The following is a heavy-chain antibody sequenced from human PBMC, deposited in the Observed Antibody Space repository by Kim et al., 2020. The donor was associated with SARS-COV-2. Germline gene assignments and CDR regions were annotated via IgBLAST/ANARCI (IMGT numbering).Heavy chain of an antibody. CDR3: ARVGGGGPYSGYQEMRRREDAFDI. V-gene: IGHV3-30*04. Sequence: GGSLRLSCAASGFTFSSYAMHWVRQAPGKGLEWVAVISYDGSNKYYADSVKGRFTISRDNSKNTLYLQMNSLRAEDTAVYYCARVGGGGPYSGYQEMRRREDAFDIWGQGTMVTVSS. J-gene: IGHJ3*02. CDR2: ISYDGSNK. D-gene: IGHD5-12*01. CDR1: GFTFSSYA.